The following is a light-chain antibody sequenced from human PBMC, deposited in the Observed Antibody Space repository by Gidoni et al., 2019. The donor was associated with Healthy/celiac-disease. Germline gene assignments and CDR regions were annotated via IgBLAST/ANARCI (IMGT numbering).Light chain of an antibody. V-gene: IGKV3-11*01. CDR2: DAS. CDR1: QSVSSY. CDR3: QQRSNWPPYT. J-gene: IGKJ2*01. Sequence: EIVLTQSPATLSLSPGERATLSCMASQSVSSYLAWYQQKPGQAPRLLIYDASNSATGIPARFSGSGSGTDFTRTISSLEPEDFAVYYCQQRSNWPPYTFGQGTKLEIK.